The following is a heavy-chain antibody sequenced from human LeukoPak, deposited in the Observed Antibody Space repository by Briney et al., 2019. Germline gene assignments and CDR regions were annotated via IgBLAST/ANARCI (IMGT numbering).Heavy chain of an antibody. CDR2: ISYDGSNK. D-gene: IGHD1-26*01. Sequence: GGSLRLSCAASGFTFSSYAMHWVRQAPGKGLEWVAVISYDGSNKYYADSVKGRFTISRDNSKNTLYLQMNSLRAEDTAVYYCAKGVQELRGYFDYWGQGTLVTVSS. CDR3: AKGVQELRGYFDY. CDR1: GFTFSSYA. V-gene: IGHV3-30-3*01. J-gene: IGHJ4*02.